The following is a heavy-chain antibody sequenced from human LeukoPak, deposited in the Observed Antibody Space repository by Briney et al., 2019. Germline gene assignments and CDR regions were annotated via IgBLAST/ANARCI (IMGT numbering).Heavy chain of an antibody. D-gene: IGHD2-8*01. CDR3: ATASDIVLMVYAIGTDY. J-gene: IGHJ4*02. CDR1: AFTFSSHW. Sequence: PGGSLRLSCAASAFTFSSHWMSWVRQAPGKGLEWVAKINQDGGEKYYVDSVKGRFTISRDNAKNTLNLQMNSLRAEDTAVYYCATASDIVLMVYAIGTDYWGQGTLVTVSS. CDR2: INQDGGEK. V-gene: IGHV3-7*03.